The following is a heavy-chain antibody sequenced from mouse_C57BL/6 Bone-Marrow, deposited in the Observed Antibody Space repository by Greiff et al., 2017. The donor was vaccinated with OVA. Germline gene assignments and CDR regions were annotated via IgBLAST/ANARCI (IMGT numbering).Heavy chain of an antibody. CDR3: ARGGWCFDY. J-gene: IGHJ2*01. D-gene: IGHD3-3*01. CDR2: IYPRSGNT. Sequence: VQLQESGAELARPGASVKLSCKASGYTFTSYGISWMKQRTGQGLEWIGEIYPRSGNTYYNEKFKGKATLTADKSSSTAYMELRSLTSEDSAVYFCARGGWCFDYWGQGTTLTVSS. CDR1: GYTFTSYG. V-gene: IGHV1-81*01.